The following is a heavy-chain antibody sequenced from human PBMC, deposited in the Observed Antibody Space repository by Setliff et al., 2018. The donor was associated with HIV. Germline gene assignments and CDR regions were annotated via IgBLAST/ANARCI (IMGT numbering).Heavy chain of an antibody. V-gene: IGHV3-30*03. D-gene: IGHD1-26*01. CDR3: ARDPTVGSPDYFDF. J-gene: IGHJ4*02. Sequence: GESLKISCAATGFTFDSYVLHWVRQAPGKGLEWVAVMSIHGNVIIYADSVEGRFTISRDNSRNRLFLQMNSLRVEDTAVYYCARDPTVGSPDYFDFWGQGTLVTLSS. CDR2: MSIHGNVI. CDR1: GFTFDSYV.